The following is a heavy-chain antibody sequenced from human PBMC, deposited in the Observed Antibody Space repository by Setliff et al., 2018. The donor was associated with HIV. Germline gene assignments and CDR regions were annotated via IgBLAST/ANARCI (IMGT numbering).Heavy chain of an antibody. D-gene: IGHD2-2*01. J-gene: IGHJ4*02. V-gene: IGHV3-48*01. CDR3: TSGALLPTVDY. CDR2: ISSSSSTI. CDR1: GFTFSSYS. Sequence: GESLKISCAASGFTFSSYSMNWVRQAPGKGLEWVSYISSSSSTIYYADSVKGRFTISRDNAKNSLYLQMDSLSAEDTAVYYCTSGALLPTVDYWGRGTLVTVSS.